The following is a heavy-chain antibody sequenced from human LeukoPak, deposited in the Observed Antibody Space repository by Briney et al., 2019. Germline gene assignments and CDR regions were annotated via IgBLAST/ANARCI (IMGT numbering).Heavy chain of an antibody. V-gene: IGHV3-48*03. CDR2: ISSSGGTI. CDR3: ARDKYGGNSNAFDI. CDR1: GFTFSSYE. D-gene: IGHD4-23*01. J-gene: IGHJ3*02. Sequence: PGGSLRLSCAASGFTFSSYEMNWVRQAPGKGLEWVSYISSSGGTIYYADSVKGRFTISRDNAKNSLYLQMNSLRAEDTAMYYCARDKYGGNSNAFDIWGQGTMVTVSS.